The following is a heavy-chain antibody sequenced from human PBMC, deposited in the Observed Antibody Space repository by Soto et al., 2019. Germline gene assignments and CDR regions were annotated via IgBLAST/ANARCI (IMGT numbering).Heavy chain of an antibody. V-gene: IGHV3-7*01. CDR2: IKQDGSEK. J-gene: IGHJ5*02. D-gene: IGHD6-13*01. CDR3: ARDLDDSSSWYPNWFDP. Sequence: GGSLRLSCAASGFTFSSYWMSWVRQAPGKGLEWVANIKQDGSEKYYVDSVKGRFTISRDNAKNSLYLQMNSLRAEDTAVYYCARDLDDSSSWYPNWFDPWGQGTLVTVSS. CDR1: GFTFSSYW.